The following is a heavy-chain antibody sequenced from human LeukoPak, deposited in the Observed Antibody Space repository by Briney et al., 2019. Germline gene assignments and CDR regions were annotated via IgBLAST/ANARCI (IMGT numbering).Heavy chain of an antibody. CDR3: APSGGLIAAAGIGY. Sequence: GGSLRLSCAVSGFTFSDYWMNWVRQAPGKGLEWVSYISSSGSTIYYADSVKGRFTISRDNAKNSLYLQMNSLRAEDTAVYYCAPSGGLIAAAGIGYWGQGTLVTVSS. J-gene: IGHJ4*02. CDR1: GFTFSDYW. D-gene: IGHD6-13*01. V-gene: IGHV3-48*04. CDR2: ISSSGSTI.